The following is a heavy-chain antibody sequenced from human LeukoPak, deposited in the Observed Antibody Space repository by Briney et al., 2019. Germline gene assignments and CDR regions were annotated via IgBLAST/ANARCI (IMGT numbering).Heavy chain of an antibody. J-gene: IGHJ6*02. D-gene: IGHD2/OR15-2a*01. CDR2: ISGSGDIT. Sequence: GGSLRLSCAASAFTFSSYGMTWVRQAPGKGLEWVSGISGSGDITYYADSVKGRFTISRDNARNSLYLQMNSLRAEDTAVYYCARDVMRSGIYGMDVWGQGTTVTVSS. CDR1: AFTFSSYG. V-gene: IGHV3-23*01. CDR3: ARDVMRSGIYGMDV.